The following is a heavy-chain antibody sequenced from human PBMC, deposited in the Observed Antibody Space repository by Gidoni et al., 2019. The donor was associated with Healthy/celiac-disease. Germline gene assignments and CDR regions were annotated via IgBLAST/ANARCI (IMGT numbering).Heavy chain of an antibody. CDR1: GYSFTSYW. CDR3: ARQFVVRSGYYTFNRDEWYFDL. Sequence: EVQLVQSGAEVKKPGESLKISCKGSGYSFTSYWIGWVRQLPGKGLEWMGIIYPGDSDTRYSPSFQGQVTISADKSISTAYLQWSSLKASDTAMYYCARQFVVRSGYYTFNRDEWYFDLWGRGTLVTVSS. D-gene: IGHD3-3*01. J-gene: IGHJ2*01. CDR2: IYPGDSDT. V-gene: IGHV5-51*01.